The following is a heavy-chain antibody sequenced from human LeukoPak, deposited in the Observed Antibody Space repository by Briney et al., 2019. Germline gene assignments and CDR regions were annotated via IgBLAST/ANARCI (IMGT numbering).Heavy chain of an antibody. CDR1: GFTFSSYS. CDR3: ARGRQQLVLRYGMDV. D-gene: IGHD6-13*01. Sequence: GGSLRLPCAASGFTFSSYSMNWVRQAPGKGLEWVSSISSSSSYIYYADSVKGRFTISRDNAKNSLYLQMNSLRAEDTAVYYCARGRQQLVLRYGMDVWGQGTTVTVSS. V-gene: IGHV3-21*01. CDR2: ISSSSSYI. J-gene: IGHJ6*02.